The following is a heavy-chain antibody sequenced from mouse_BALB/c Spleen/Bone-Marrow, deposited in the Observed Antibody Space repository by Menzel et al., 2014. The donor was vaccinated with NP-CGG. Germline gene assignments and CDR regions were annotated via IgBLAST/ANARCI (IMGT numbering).Heavy chain of an antibody. CDR3: ASWSTTGAMDY. Sequence: EVQLQQSGPGLVKPGASMMISCRASGYSFTAYTMNWVKQSHGKNLEWIGLINPYNGGTSYNQKFKGKATLTVDKSSSTAYMELLSLTSEDSAVYYCASWSTTGAMDYWGQGTSVTVSS. CDR1: GYSFTAYT. V-gene: IGHV1-18*01. D-gene: IGHD5-1*01. J-gene: IGHJ4*01. CDR2: INPYNGGT.